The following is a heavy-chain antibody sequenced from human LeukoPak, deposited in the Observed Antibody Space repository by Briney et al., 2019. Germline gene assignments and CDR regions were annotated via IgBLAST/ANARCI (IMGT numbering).Heavy chain of an antibody. CDR3: ARGPIQLWLHNDMDV. J-gene: IGHJ6*03. V-gene: IGHV3-49*04. Sequence: GGSVSLLCRGCGFIFDVRAVMWVRQSPGRGLEWVGFIRCKAYHGTPEYAASVKGSLTISRDDSASIAYLQMNSLRTEDTAVYYCARGPIQLWLHNDMDVWGKEPTVSVSS. CDR1: GFIFDVRA. D-gene: IGHD5-18*01. CDR2: IRCKAYHGTP.